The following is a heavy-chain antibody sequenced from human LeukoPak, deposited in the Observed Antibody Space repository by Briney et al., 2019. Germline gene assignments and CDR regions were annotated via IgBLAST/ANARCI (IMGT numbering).Heavy chain of an antibody. CDR1: GFSFKDYG. J-gene: IGHJ6*02. CDR2: IRNGGGT. D-gene: IGHD1-26*01. Sequence: GGSLRLSCAATGFSFKDYGMHWVRQPPGKGLEWVSAIRNGGGTDCADSVKGRFTISRDNAKNSLYLQLSSLRPEDTALYYCAKHLTATNTYIFFGLDVWGQGTSVTVSS. V-gene: IGHV3-9*01. CDR3: AKHLTATNTYIFFGLDV.